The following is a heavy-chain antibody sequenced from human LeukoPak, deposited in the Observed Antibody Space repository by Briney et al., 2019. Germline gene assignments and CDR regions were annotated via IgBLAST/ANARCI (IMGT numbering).Heavy chain of an antibody. CDR1: GGTFSSYA. V-gene: IGHV1-2*06. J-gene: IGHJ1*01. D-gene: IGHD2-2*01. CDR3: ARDAGDIVVVPAAFQH. Sequence: GSSVKVSCKGAGGTFSSYAISWVRQAPGQGLEWMGRINPNSGSTNYAQKFQGRVTMTRDTSISTAYMELSRLRSDDTAVYYCARDAGDIVVVPAAFQHWGQGTLVTVSS. CDR2: INPNSGST.